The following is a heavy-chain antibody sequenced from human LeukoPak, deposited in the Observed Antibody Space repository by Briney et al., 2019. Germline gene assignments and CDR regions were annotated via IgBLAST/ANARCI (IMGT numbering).Heavy chain of an antibody. J-gene: IGHJ3*02. Sequence: GASVKVSCKASGYSFTKYFMHWVRQAPGQGLEWMGIINPSGGSPTYAQKFQGRVTMTTDTSTSTVYMEPSSLRSEDTAVYYCARESLSAFDIWGQGTMVTVSS. D-gene: IGHD2-8*01. CDR1: GYSFTKYF. V-gene: IGHV1-46*01. CDR2: INPSGGSP. CDR3: ARESLSAFDI.